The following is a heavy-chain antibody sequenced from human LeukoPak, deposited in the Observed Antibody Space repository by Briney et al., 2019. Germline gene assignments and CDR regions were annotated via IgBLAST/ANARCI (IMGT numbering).Heavy chain of an antibody. CDR2: TYYSGST. CDR3: AKSYDSSGYYNY. V-gene: IGHV4-59*01. D-gene: IGHD3-22*01. CDR1: GGSITNYY. Sequence: SETLSLTCTVSGGSITNYYWSWIRQPPGKGLEWIGYTYYSGSTNYNPSLKSRVTISIDTSKSQFSLKLSSVTAADTAVYYCAKSYDSSGYYNYWGQGTLVTVSS. J-gene: IGHJ4*02.